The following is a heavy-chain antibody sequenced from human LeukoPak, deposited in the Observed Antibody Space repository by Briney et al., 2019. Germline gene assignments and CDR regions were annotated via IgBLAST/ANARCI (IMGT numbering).Heavy chain of an antibody. V-gene: IGHV4-34*01. D-gene: IGHD2-2*01. CDR1: GGSFSGYY. CDR3: ARDYCSSTSCYYYYGMDV. CDR2: INHSGST. J-gene: IGHJ6*02. Sequence: SETLSLTCAVYGGSFSGYYWSWIRQPPGKGLEWIGEINHSGSTNYNPSLKSRVTISVDTSKNQFSLKLSPVTAADTAVYYCARDYCSSTSCYYYYGMDVWGQGTTVTVSS.